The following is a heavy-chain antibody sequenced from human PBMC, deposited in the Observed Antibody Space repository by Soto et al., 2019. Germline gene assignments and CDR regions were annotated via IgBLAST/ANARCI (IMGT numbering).Heavy chain of an antibody. Sequence: QVQLQESGPGLVKPSETLSLTCTVSGGSISGHYWSWIRQPPGKGLEWIAYIDDSGRTNYNPSLKSRVTVSIDTSKIQFSLKLRSVTAADTAVYYCARDLEGSYYSFQHWGQGTLVTVSS. V-gene: IGHV4-59*11. D-gene: IGHD3-10*01. CDR2: IDDSGRT. J-gene: IGHJ1*01. CDR3: ARDLEGSYYSFQH. CDR1: GGSISGHY.